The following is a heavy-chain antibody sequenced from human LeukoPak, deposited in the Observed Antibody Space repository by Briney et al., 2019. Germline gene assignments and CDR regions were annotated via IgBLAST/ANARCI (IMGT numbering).Heavy chain of an antibody. V-gene: IGHV1-69*04. CDR1: GGTFSSDA. J-gene: IGHJ4*02. CDR2: IIPMLGIA. CDR3: ARVVPVDYYDSSGYSDY. Sequence: SVMVSCKASGGTFSSDAITWVRQAPGQGLELMGRIIPMLGIANYAQKFQGRVTITADKSTSTAYMELSSLRSDDTAVYYCARVVPVDYYDSSGYSDYWGQGTLVTVSS. D-gene: IGHD3-22*01.